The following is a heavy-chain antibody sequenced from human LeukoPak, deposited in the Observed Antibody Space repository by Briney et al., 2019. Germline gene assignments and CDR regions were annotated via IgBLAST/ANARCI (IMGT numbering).Heavy chain of an antibody. CDR2: INPNSGGT. Sequence: ASVKVSCKASGYTFTGYYMHWVRQAPGQGLEWMGWINPNSGGTNYAQKFQGWVAMTRDTSISTAYMELSRLRSDDTAVYYCAGGGSSWYIYFDYWGQGTLVTVSS. CDR3: AGGGSSWYIYFDY. V-gene: IGHV1-2*04. D-gene: IGHD6-13*01. CDR1: GYTFTGYY. J-gene: IGHJ4*02.